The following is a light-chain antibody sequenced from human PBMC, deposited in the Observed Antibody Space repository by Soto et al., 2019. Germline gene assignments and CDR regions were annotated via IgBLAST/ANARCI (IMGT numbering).Light chain of an antibody. CDR1: QSVSSSY. J-gene: IGKJ3*01. Sequence: VLTKSPGALSLSPEKRATLSCRASQSVSSSYLAWYQQKPGQAPRLLIYGASSRATGIPDRFSGSGSGTDLAFAISRLARHAFAVYFSMSSGILTRSFG. CDR3: MSSGILTRS. V-gene: IGKV3-20*01. CDR2: GAS.